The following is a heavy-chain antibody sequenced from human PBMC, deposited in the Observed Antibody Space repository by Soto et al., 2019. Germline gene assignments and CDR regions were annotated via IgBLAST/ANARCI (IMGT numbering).Heavy chain of an antibody. J-gene: IGHJ4*02. V-gene: IGHV3-11*01. D-gene: IGHD2-2*01. CDR2: ISSSGTTI. CDR1: GFIFSDFY. Sequence: GGSLRLSCAASGFIFSDFYMSWIRQAPGKGLEWVSYISSSGTTIYYADSVKGRFTISRDNSKKTLYLQMNSLRAEDTAVYYCAKDLIVEVAYFAYWGQGTLVTVSS. CDR3: AKDLIVEVAYFAY.